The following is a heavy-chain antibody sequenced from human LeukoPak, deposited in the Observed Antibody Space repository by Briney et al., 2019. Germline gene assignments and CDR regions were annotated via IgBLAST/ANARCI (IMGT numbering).Heavy chain of an antibody. CDR2: ISYDGSNK. J-gene: IGHJ4*02. D-gene: IGHD5-18*01. CDR1: GFTFSSYA. Sequence: GGSLRLSCAASGFTFSSYAMHWVRQAPGKGLEWVAVISYDGSNKYYADSVKGRFTISRDNSKNTLYLQMNSLRAEDTAVYYCARGQTMVTPPGDYWGQGTLVTVSS. CDR3: ARGQTMVTPPGDY. V-gene: IGHV3-30-3*01.